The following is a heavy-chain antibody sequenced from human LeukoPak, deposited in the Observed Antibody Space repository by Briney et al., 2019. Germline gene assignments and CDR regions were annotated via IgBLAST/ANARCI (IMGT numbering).Heavy chain of an antibody. Sequence: ASVKVSCKASGGTFSSYAISWVRQAPGQGLEWMVGIIPIFGTANYAQKFQGRVTITADESTSTAYMELSSLRSEDTAVYYCARTPYYYDSSGYYDYWGQGTLVTVSS. CDR1: GGTFSSYA. CDR3: ARTPYYYDSSGYYDY. J-gene: IGHJ4*02. CDR2: IIPIFGTA. V-gene: IGHV1-69*13. D-gene: IGHD3-22*01.